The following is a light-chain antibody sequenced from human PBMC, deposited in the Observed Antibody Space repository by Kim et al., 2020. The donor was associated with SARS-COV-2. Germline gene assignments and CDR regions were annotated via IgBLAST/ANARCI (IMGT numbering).Light chain of an antibody. CDR2: DVN. V-gene: IGLV2-23*02. J-gene: IGLJ2*01. CDR3: SSFVDYNTPVI. Sequence: QSITISWPGTSSDVGSYNLVSWYQHHPGKAPNLMISDVNRRPSGVSSRFSGSKSGNTASLTISGLQAEDEADYYCSSFVDYNTPVIFGGGTKVTVL. CDR1: SSDVGSYNL.